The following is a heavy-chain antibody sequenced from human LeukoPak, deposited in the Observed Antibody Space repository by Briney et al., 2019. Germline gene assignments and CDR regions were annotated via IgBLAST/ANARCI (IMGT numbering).Heavy chain of an antibody. J-gene: IGHJ6*02. Sequence: GGSLRLSCAASGFTFSSYAISWVRQAPGKGLEWVSAIIDSGGSTYYADSVKGRFTISRDNSKNTLYLQMNTLRAEDTAVYYCAKILFGDYADMDVWGQGTTVTVSS. CDR1: GFTFSSYA. V-gene: IGHV3-23*01. CDR2: IIDSGGST. CDR3: AKILFGDYADMDV. D-gene: IGHD3-10*01.